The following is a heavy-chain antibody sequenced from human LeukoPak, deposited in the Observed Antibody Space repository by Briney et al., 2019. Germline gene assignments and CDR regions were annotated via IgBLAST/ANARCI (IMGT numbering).Heavy chain of an antibody. Sequence: PGGSLRLSCAASGFTFSSYGMHWVRQAPGKGLEWVAFTRYDGNNKYYTDSVKGRFTVSRDNSKNTLYLQMNSLRAEDTAVYYCAKDLGARSVVVPAAIALPHKTPIDYWGQGTLVTVSS. CDR1: GFTFSSYG. V-gene: IGHV3-30*02. J-gene: IGHJ4*02. CDR2: TRYDGNNK. D-gene: IGHD2-2*02. CDR3: AKDLGARSVVVPAAIALPHKTPIDY.